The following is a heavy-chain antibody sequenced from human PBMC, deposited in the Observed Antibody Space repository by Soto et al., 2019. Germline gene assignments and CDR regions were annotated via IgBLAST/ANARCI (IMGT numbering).Heavy chain of an antibody. CDR3: AKDQKNRYDHTAPNYFYYGMDV. V-gene: IGHV1-46*01. Sequence: QVQLVQSGAEVKKPGASAKVSCTASGYTLTSYYMHWVRQAPGQGLEWMGVINPTDDSARYAQKFQGRVTLTSDTSTSTVSMELSSLKSEDTAVYYCAKDQKNRYDHTAPNYFYYGMDVWGQGTTVTVSS. J-gene: IGHJ6*02. CDR2: INPTDDSA. D-gene: IGHD3-16*01. CDR1: GYTLTSYY.